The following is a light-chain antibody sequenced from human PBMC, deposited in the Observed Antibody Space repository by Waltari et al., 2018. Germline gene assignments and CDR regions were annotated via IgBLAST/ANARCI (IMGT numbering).Light chain of an antibody. Sequence: QSALSQPASVLASFGQSITISCTGTSSDVGYSDSVSWYHHHPGKAPKFIIYDVSKRPSGVPNRFSGSKYGKRASLTISGLQPDDEAVYYCCAFAVGDTYVFGSGTNVTV. CDR3: CAFAVGDTYV. V-gene: IGLV2-23*02. CDR1: SSDVGYSDS. J-gene: IGLJ1*01. CDR2: DVS.